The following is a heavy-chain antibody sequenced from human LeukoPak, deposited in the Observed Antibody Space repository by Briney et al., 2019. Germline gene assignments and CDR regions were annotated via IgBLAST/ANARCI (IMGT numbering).Heavy chain of an antibody. J-gene: IGHJ3*02. D-gene: IGHD6-13*01. CDR3: ARDLRSSSWHDAFDI. Sequence: GGSLRLSCAASGFTFSSYSMNWVRQAPGKGLEWVSSISSSSSYIYYADSVKGRFTISRDNAKNSLYLQMNSLRAEDTAVYYCARDLRSSSWHDAFDIWGQGTMVTVSS. CDR2: ISSSSSYI. V-gene: IGHV3-21*01. CDR1: GFTFSSYS.